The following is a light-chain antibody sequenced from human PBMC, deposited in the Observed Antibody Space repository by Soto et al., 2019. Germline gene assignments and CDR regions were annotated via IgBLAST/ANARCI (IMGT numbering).Light chain of an antibody. V-gene: IGLV1-44*01. CDR2: SNN. Sequence: VLTQPPSASGTPGQRVTISCSGSSSNIGGNLVSWYQQVPGTAPKLLIYSNNQRPSGVPDRFSGSKSGTSASLAISGLQPEDEADYYCATWDDSLTCYVFATGTKVTVL. J-gene: IGLJ1*01. CDR1: SSNIGGNL. CDR3: ATWDDSLTCYV.